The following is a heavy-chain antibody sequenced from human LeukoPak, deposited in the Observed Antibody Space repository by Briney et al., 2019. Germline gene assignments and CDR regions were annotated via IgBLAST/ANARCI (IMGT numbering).Heavy chain of an antibody. Sequence: SETLSLTCTVSGGSISSSSYYWGWIRQPPGKGLEWIGYIYYSGSTYYNPSLKSRVTISVDTSKNQFSLKLSSVTAADTAVYYCARMGGTMVRGVITAFDIWGQGTMVTVSS. CDR1: GGSISSSSYY. J-gene: IGHJ3*02. D-gene: IGHD3-10*01. CDR3: ARMGGTMVRGVITAFDI. CDR2: IYYSGST. V-gene: IGHV4-31*03.